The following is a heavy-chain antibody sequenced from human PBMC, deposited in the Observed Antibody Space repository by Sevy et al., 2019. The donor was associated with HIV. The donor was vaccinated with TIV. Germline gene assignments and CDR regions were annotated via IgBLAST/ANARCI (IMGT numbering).Heavy chain of an antibody. CDR2: ISGSGGST. CDR1: GFTFSSYA. J-gene: IGHJ4*02. CDR3: AKDLGGTTVTFFDY. Sequence: GGSLRLSCAASGFTFSSYAMSWVRQAPGKGLEWVSAISGSGGSTYYADSVKGRFTISRDNSKNTLYLQMNSLRAEDTAVYYSAKDLGGTTVTFFDYWGQGTLVTVSS. V-gene: IGHV3-23*01. D-gene: IGHD4-17*01.